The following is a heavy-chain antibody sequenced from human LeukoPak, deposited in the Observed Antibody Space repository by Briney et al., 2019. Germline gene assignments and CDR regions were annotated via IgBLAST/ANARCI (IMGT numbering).Heavy chain of an antibody. J-gene: IGHJ6*02. CDR2: IYHSGST. V-gene: IGHV4-4*02. D-gene: IGHD3-3*01. CDR1: GGSISSSNW. Sequence: SETLSLTCAVSGGSISSSNWWSWVRQPPGKGLEWIGEIYHSGSTNYNPSLKSRVTISVDTSKNQFSLKLSSVTAADTAVYYCARLLHSDDFWSGYDTWYYYYYGMDVWGQGTTVTVSS. CDR3: ARLLHSDDFWSGYDTWYYYYYGMDV.